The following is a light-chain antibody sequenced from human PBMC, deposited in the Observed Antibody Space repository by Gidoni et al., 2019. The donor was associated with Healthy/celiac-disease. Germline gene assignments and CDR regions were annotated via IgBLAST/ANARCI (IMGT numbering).Light chain of an antibody. CDR3: QQYDNLPLX. Sequence: DIQMTQSPSSLSASVGDRVTITCQASQDISNYLNWYQQKPGKAPKLLIYDASNLETGVPSRFSGSGSGTDFTFTISSLQPEDIATYYCQQYDNLPLXFXGGTKVEIK. CDR1: QDISNY. V-gene: IGKV1-33*01. J-gene: IGKJ4*01. CDR2: DAS.